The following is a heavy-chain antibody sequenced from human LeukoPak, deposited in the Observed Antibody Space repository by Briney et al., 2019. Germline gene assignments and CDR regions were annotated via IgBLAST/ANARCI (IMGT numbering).Heavy chain of an antibody. CDR2: ISAYNGNT. J-gene: IGHJ4*02. Sequence: ASVKVSCKASGYTFTSYGISWVRQAPGQGLEWMGWISAYNGNTNYAQKLQGRVTMTTDTSTSTAYMELRSLRSDDTAVYYCARDLANGIAAAGDPFDYWDQGTLVTVSS. CDR1: GYTFTSYG. CDR3: ARDLANGIAAAGDPFDY. V-gene: IGHV1-18*01. D-gene: IGHD6-13*01.